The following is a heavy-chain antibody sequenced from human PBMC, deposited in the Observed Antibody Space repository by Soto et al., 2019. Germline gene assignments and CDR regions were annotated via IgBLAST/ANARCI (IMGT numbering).Heavy chain of an antibody. V-gene: IGHV1-2*04. Sequence: ASVKVSCKASGYTFTGYYMHWVRQAPGQGLEWMGWINPNSGGTNYAQKFQGWVTMTRDTSISTAYMELSRLRSDDTAVYYCAREGIAAAGVYYFDYWGQGTLVSVSS. CDR1: GYTFTGYY. CDR2: INPNSGGT. CDR3: AREGIAAAGVYYFDY. D-gene: IGHD6-13*01. J-gene: IGHJ4*02.